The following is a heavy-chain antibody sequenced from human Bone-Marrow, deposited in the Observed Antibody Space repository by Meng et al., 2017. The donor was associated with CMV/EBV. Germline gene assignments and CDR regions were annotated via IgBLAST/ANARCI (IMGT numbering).Heavy chain of an antibody. Sequence: GESLKISCAASGFTFSDYYMSWIRQAPGKGLEWVSYISSSGSTIYYADSVKGRFTISRDNAKNSLYLQMNSLRAEYTAVYYCASPIVVVPAALAGAYGMDVWGQGTTVTVSS. CDR1: GFTFSDYY. J-gene: IGHJ6*02. D-gene: IGHD2-2*01. CDR3: ASPIVVVPAALAGAYGMDV. CDR2: ISSSGSTI. V-gene: IGHV3-11*01.